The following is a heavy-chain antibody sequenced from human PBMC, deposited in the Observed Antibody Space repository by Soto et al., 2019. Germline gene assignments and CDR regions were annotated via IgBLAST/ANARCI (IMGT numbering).Heavy chain of an antibody. V-gene: IGHV1-18*01. CDR1: GYTFISYG. J-gene: IGHJ4*02. Sequence: QVQLVQSGPEVKKPGASVKVSCKASGYTFISYGISWARQAPGEGLEWMGWISAYSGNTKYAQKFQDRLTLTTDTSTRTAYMELRSLRSDDTAVYYCARYFWNGDYASDSWGQGTLVTVSS. D-gene: IGHD4-17*01. CDR3: ARYFWNGDYASDS. CDR2: ISAYSGNT.